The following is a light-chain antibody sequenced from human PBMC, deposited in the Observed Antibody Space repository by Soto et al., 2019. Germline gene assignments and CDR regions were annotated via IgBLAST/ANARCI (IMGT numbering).Light chain of an antibody. CDR2: DAS. CDR1: QSIGNW. V-gene: IGKV1-5*01. Sequence: DIQMTQSPSTLSASVGDRVTITCRASQSIGNWLAWYQQKPGKAPKLLIYDASSLESGVPSRFSGSGSGTEFTLTISSRQPDDFATYYCQQYHTYYTFGQGTNLEIK. J-gene: IGKJ2*01. CDR3: QQYHTYYT.